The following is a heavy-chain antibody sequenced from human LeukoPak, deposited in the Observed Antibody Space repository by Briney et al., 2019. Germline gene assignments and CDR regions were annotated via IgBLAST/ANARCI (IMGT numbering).Heavy chain of an antibody. V-gene: IGHV1-18*04. J-gene: IGHJ6*04. CDR3: ARVPWARYCSSTSCYKENYYYGMDV. D-gene: IGHD2-2*02. CDR1: GYTFTSYG. Sequence: VASVKVSCKASGYTFTSYGISWVRQAPGQGLEWMGWISAYNGNTNYAQKLQGRVTMTTDTSTSTAYMELRSLRSDDTAVYYCARVPWARYCSSTSCYKENYYYGMDVWGKGTTVTVSS. CDR2: ISAYNGNT.